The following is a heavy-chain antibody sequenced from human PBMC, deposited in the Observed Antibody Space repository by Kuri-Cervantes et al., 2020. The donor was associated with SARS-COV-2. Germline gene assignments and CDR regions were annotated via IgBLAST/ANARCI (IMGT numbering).Heavy chain of an antibody. V-gene: IGHV3-9*03. Sequence: SLKISCAASGFTFDDYAMHWVRQAPGKGLEWVSGISWNSNNVDYVDSVKGRFTISRDNAKNSLFLQMNSPRAEDMAMYYCAKERGYGYGFDIWGQGTMVTVSS. CDR2: ISWNSNNV. CDR3: AKERGYGYGFDI. D-gene: IGHD3-10*01. CDR1: GFTFDDYA. J-gene: IGHJ3*02.